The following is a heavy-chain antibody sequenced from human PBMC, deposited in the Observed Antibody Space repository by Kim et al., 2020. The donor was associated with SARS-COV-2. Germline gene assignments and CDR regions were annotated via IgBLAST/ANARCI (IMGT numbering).Heavy chain of an antibody. J-gene: IGHJ6*02. V-gene: IGHV3-48*03. CDR2: ISSSGSTI. CDR1: GFTFSSYE. D-gene: IGHD3-3*01. CDR3: ARDREDFGVVIEYYYYGMDV. Sequence: GGSLRLSCAASGFTFSSYEMNWVRQAPGKGLEWVSYISSSGSTIYYADSVKGRFTISRDNAKNSLYLQMNSLRAEDTAVYYCARDREDFGVVIEYYYYGMDVWGQGTTVTVSS.